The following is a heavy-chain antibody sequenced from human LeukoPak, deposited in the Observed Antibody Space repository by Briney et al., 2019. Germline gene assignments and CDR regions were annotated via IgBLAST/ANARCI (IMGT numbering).Heavy chain of an antibody. CDR1: GFTVSRNY. CDR2: IYSGGST. CDR3: ARDACSGGSCYQGVFDY. D-gene: IGHD2-15*01. Sequence: GGSLRLSCVASGFTVSRNYMSWVRQAPGKGLEWVSLIYSGGSTYYADSVKGRFTISRDNSKNTLYLQMNSLRAEDTAVYFCARDACSGGSCYQGVFDYWGRGTLVTVSS. V-gene: IGHV3-53*01. J-gene: IGHJ4*02.